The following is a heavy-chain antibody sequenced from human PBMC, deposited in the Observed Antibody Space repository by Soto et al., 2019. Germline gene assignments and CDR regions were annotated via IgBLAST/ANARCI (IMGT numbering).Heavy chain of an antibody. CDR3: AKDRAAGTFYYYGMDV. V-gene: IGHV3-23*01. D-gene: IGHD6-13*01. CDR2: ISGSGGST. Sequence: GSLRLSCAASGFTFSSYAMSWVRQAPGKGLEWVSAISGSGGSTYYADSVKGRFTISRDNSKNTLYLQMNSLRAEDTALYYCAKDRAAGTFYYYGMDVWGQGTPVTVSS. CDR1: GFTFSSYA. J-gene: IGHJ6*02.